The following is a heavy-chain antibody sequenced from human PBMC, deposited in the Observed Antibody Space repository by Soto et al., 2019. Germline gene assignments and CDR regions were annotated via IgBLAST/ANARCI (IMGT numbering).Heavy chain of an antibody. D-gene: IGHD6-13*01. CDR2: INHSGST. CDR1: GGSFSGYY. V-gene: IGHV4-34*01. J-gene: IGHJ4*02. Sequence: SETLSLTCAVYGGSFSGYYWSWIRQPPGKGLEWIGEINHSGSTNYNPSLKSRVTISVDTSKNQFSLKLSSVTAADTAVYYCAQYSSSWYEVYWGQGTLVTVS. CDR3: AQYSSSWYEVY.